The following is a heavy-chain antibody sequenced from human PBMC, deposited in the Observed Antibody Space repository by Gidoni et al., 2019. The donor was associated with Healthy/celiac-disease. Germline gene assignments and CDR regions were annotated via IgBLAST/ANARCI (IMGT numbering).Heavy chain of an antibody. J-gene: IGHJ5*02. V-gene: IGHV3-66*01. CDR2: IAGGDNT. Sequence: EVQLVESGGGLVQPGGSLRLSCAASGFTGTGNYMSWVRQSPGKGLEWVSIIAGGDNTYYADSVKGRFTISRDNSKNTLYLQMNNLRDEDTALYYCAGGGKTSSKGYNWFDPWGQGTLVTVSS. CDR1: GFTGTGNY. D-gene: IGHD2-15*01. CDR3: AGGGKTSSKGYNWFDP.